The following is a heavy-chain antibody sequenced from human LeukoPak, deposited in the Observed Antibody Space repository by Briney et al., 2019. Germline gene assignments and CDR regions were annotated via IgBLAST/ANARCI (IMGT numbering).Heavy chain of an antibody. J-gene: IGHJ5*02. Sequence: GGSLRLSCTASGFTFGDYAMSWVRQAPGEGLEWVGFIRSKAYGRTTEYAASVKGRFTISRDDSKSIAYLQMNSLKTEDTAVYYCTRVITGTTTWFDPWGQGTLVTVSS. CDR1: GFTFGDYA. CDR3: TRVITGTTTWFDP. D-gene: IGHD1-7*01. V-gene: IGHV3-49*04. CDR2: IRSKAYGRTT.